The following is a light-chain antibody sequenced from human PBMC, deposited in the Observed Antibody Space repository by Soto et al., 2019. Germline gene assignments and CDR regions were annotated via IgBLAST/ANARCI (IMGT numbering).Light chain of an antibody. CDR1: QSIGSW. V-gene: IGKV1-5*03. CDR3: QQYGSYSPWT. CDR2: KAS. J-gene: IGKJ1*01. Sequence: DIQMTQSPSTLSASVGDRVTSTCRASQSIGSWLAWYQQKPGKAPKLLIYKASSLESGVPSRFSGSGSGTEFTLTISSLQPDDFASYYCQQYGSYSPWTFGQGTKVEIK.